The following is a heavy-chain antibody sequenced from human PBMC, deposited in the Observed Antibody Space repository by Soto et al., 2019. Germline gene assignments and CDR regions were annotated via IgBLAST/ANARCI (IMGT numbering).Heavy chain of an antibody. J-gene: IGHJ6*02. CDR3: ARDGGYCSSTSCSYYYYYGMDV. CDR1: GFTFSSYW. CDR2: INSDGSST. D-gene: IGHD2-2*01. V-gene: IGHV3-74*01. Sequence: GGSLRLSCAASGFTFSSYWMHWVRQAPGKGLVWVSRINSDGSSTSYADSVKGRFTISRDNAKNTLYLQMNSLRAEDTAVYYCARDGGYCSSTSCSYYYYYGMDVWGQGTTGTVSS.